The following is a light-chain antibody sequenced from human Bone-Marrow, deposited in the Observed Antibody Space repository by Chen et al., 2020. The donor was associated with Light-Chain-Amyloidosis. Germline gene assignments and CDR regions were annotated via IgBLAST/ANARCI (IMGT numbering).Light chain of an antibody. CDR3: QSADSSGTYEVI. CDR2: SDT. V-gene: IGLV3-25*03. Sequence: SYELPQPPSVSVSPEQTARTTCSGDAVPTKYAYWYKQKPGQAPVLVIHSDTERPSGISERFSGSSSGTTATLHISGVQAEDEADYHCQSADSSGTYEVIFGGGTKLTVL. J-gene: IGLJ2*01. CDR1: AVPTKY.